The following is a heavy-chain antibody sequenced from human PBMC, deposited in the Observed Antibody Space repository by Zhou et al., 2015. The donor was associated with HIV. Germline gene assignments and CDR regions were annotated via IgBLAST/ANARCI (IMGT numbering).Heavy chain of an antibody. V-gene: IGHV1-2*02. CDR1: GYTFTGFH. CDR3: AKDGRWDNSGWPEY. J-gene: IGHJ4*02. D-gene: IGHD6-19*01. Sequence: QVQLVQSGAEVKKPGASVKVSCKASGYTFTGFHIQWVRQAPGQGLEWMGWIDPHRGDTQYAQKFQGRVTMTRDTSVRTAFMELTRLKSDDTAVYYCAKDGRWDNSGWPEYWGRGTRVTVSS. CDR2: IDPHRGDT.